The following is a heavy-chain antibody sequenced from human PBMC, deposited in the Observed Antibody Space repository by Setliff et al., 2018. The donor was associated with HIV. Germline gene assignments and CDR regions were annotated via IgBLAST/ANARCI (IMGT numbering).Heavy chain of an antibody. D-gene: IGHD3-10*01. CDR2: ISSSGSTI. Sequence: GGSLRLSCAASGFTFSDYYMSWIRQAPGKGLEWVSYISSSGSTIYYADSVKGRFTISRDNTKNSLYLQMNSLRAEDTAVYYCARQGIRAISGAFDIWGQGTMVTVSS. CDR1: GFTFSDYY. J-gene: IGHJ3*02. CDR3: ARQGIRAISGAFDI. V-gene: IGHV3-11*01.